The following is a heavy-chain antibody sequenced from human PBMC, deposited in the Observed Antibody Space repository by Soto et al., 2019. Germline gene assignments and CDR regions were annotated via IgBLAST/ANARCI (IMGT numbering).Heavy chain of an antibody. D-gene: IGHD3-22*01. V-gene: IGHV3-49*04. Sequence: GGSLRLSCTASGFTFGDYAMSWVRQAPGKGLEWVGFIRSKAYGGTTEYAASVKGRFTISRDDSKSIAYLQMNSLKTKDTAVYYCTRDMYYYDSSGYSVFDYWGQGTLVTVSS. CDR2: IRSKAYGGTT. CDR3: TRDMYYYDSSGYSVFDY. J-gene: IGHJ4*02. CDR1: GFTFGDYA.